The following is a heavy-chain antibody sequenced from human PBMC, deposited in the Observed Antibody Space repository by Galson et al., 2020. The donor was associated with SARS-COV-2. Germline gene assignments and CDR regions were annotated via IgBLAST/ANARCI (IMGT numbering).Heavy chain of an antibody. CDR3: ARLGVCSGGSWYPRGYNWCNP. CDR2: IHHSGNT. Sequence: SETLSLTCAVSGRSVINTNWLTWVRQSPGKRLEWIGEIHHSGNTNYNPSLNSRVTISVDTSKNQFSLKLISVTAADTAVYFCARLGVCSGGSWYPRGYNWCNPWGQGTLVTVSS. J-gene: IGHJ5*02. D-gene: IGHD2-15*01. CDR1: GRSVINTNW. V-gene: IGHV4-4*02.